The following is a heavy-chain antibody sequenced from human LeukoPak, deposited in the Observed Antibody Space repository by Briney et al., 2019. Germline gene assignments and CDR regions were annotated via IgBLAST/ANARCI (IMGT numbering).Heavy chain of an antibody. CDR3: ARVLSGRVY. D-gene: IGHD6-13*01. Sequence: PGGSLRLSCVASGFTFSDYYMSWIRQAPGKGLEWVSYISSSSSYTNYADSVKGRFTISRDNAKSSLYLQMNSLRAEDTAVYYCARVLSGRVYWGQGTLVTVPS. CDR2: ISSSSSYT. V-gene: IGHV3-11*05. CDR1: GFTFSDYY. J-gene: IGHJ4*02.